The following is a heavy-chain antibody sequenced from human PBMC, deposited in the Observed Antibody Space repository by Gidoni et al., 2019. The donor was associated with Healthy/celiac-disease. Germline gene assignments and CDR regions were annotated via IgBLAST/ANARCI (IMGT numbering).Heavy chain of an antibody. V-gene: IGHV3-13*01. Sequence: EVQLVESGGGLVQSGGSLRLSCPASGFTFSSYGMHWVRHATGKGLEWGSAIGTTGDTYYPGSVKGRFTISRENAKNSLYLQMSSLRAGDTAVYYCARGIAAAGFDYWGQGTLVTVSS. J-gene: IGHJ4*02. CDR1: GFTFSSYG. D-gene: IGHD6-13*01. CDR3: ARGIAAAGFDY. CDR2: IGTTGDT.